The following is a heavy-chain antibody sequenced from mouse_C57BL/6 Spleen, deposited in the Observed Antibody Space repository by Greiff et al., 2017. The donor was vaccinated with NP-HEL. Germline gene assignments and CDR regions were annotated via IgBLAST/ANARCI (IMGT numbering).Heavy chain of an antibody. CDR2: IYPGSGST. D-gene: IGHD1-1*01. CDR1: GYTFTSYW. V-gene: IGHV1-55*01. J-gene: IGHJ2*01. Sequence: VQLQQPGAELVKPGASVKMSCKASGYTFTSYWITWVKQRPGQGLEWIGDIYPGSGSTNYNEKFKSKATLTVDTSSSTAYMQLSSLTSEDSAVYYCARGRPYYYGSSFRGFDYWGQGTTLTVSS. CDR3: ARGRPYYYGSSFRGFDY.